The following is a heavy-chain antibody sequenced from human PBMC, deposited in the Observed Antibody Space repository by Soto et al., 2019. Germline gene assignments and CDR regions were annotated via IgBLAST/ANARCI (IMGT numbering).Heavy chain of an antibody. CDR1: NFTFNTAW. CDR3: TTYPPAYHYSGRDV. J-gene: IGHJ6*02. CDR2: SKGKADGATI. V-gene: IGHV3-15*06. Sequence: EAQLVESGGGLVKPGGSLRLSCVASNFTFNTAWMTWVRQAPGKGLEWVGPSKGKADGATIKYAAPVQCRFTRSRDDSKNTLSLPMPSLKTEDTAMYYCTTYPPAYHYSGRDVWGQWASVTVSS.